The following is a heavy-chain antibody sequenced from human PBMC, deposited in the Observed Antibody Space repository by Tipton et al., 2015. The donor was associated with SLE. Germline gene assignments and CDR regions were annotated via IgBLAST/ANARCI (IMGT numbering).Heavy chain of an antibody. D-gene: IGHD6-19*01. CDR3: AKDFMSSGWSFDY. CDR2: ISYDGSNK. CDR1: GFTFSSYG. J-gene: IGHJ4*02. V-gene: IGHV3-30*18. Sequence: SLRLSCAASGFTFSSYGMHWVRQAPGKGLEWVAVISYDGSNKYYADSVKGRFTISRDNSKNTLYLQMNRLRAEDTAVYYCAKDFMSSGWSFDYWGQGTLVTVSS.